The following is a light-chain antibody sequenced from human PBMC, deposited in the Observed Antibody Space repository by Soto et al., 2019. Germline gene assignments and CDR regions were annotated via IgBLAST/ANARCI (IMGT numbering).Light chain of an antibody. CDR3: QQYENYSRP. CDR1: HSISNW. V-gene: IGKV1-5*03. J-gene: IGKJ1*01. CDR2: RAS. Sequence: DIQMTQSPSTLSASVGDRVTLTCRASHSISNWLAWYQQKPGKAPKLLIYRASNLEGGVPSRFSGSGSGTEFTLTISSLQPDDFATYYCQQYENYSRPFGQGTKVDI.